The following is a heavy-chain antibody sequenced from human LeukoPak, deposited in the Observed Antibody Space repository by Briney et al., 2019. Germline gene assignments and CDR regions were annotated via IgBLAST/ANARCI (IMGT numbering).Heavy chain of an antibody. J-gene: IGHJ4*02. CDR2: ISSSCSYI. CDR1: GFTFSSYS. Sequence: EGSLRLSCAASGFTFSSYSMNWVRQAPGKGLEWFSSISSSCSYIYYADSVKGRFTISRDNAKNSLYLQMNSLRAEDTAVYYCARGGRKSYYFDYWGQGTLVTVSS. D-gene: IGHD3-16*01. V-gene: IGHV3-21*01. CDR3: ARGGRKSYYFDY.